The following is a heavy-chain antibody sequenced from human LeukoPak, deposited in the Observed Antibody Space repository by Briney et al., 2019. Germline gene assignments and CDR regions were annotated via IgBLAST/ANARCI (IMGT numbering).Heavy chain of an antibody. J-gene: IGHJ6*03. D-gene: IGHD3-10*01. V-gene: IGHV4-4*07. Sequence: SETLSLTCAVYGGSFSGYYWSWIRQPAGKGLEWIGRIHTSGSTNYNPSLKSRVTMSVDTSKNQFSLKLSSVTAADTAVYYCARDLNYYGSGSSFYYYYYMDVWGKGTTVTVSS. CDR3: ARDLNYYGSGSSFYYYYYMDV. CDR1: GGSFSGYY. CDR2: IHTSGST.